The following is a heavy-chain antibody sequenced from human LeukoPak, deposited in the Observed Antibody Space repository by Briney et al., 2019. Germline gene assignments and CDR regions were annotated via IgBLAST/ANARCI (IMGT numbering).Heavy chain of an antibody. CDR3: ASSSSTSRGARRAFDI. D-gene: IGHD2-2*01. V-gene: IGHV5-51*01. J-gene: IGHJ3*02. Sequence: GESLKISCKGSGYSFTSYWIGWVRQMPGKGLEWMGIIYPGDSDTRYSPSFQGQVTISADKSISTAYLQWSSLKASDTAMYYCASSSSTSRGARRAFDIWGQGTMVTVSS. CDR1: GYSFTSYW. CDR2: IYPGDSDT.